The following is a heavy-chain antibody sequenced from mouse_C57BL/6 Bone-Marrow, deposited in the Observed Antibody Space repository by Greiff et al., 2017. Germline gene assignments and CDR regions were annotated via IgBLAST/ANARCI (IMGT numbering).Heavy chain of an antibody. CDR1: GYTFTSYW. CDR3: ARSSITTVVATPLDY. CDR2: IDPSDSYT. J-gene: IGHJ2*01. D-gene: IGHD1-1*01. Sequence: VQLQQPGAELVMPGASVKLSCKASGYTFTSYWMHWVKQRPGQGLEWIGEIDPSDSYTNYNQKFKGKSTLTVDKSSSTACMQLSSLTSEDSAVYYCARSSITTVVATPLDYWGQGTTLTVSS. V-gene: IGHV1-69*01.